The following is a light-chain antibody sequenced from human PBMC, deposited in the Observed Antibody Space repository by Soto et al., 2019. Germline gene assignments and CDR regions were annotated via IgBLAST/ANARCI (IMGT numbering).Light chain of an antibody. CDR1: SSDVGSYNL. V-gene: IGLV2-14*02. Sequence: QSLLTQPASVSGSPGQTNTISCTGTSSDVGSYNLVSWYQQHPGKAPKLMIYEGSKRPSGVSNRFSGSKSGNTASLTISGLQAEDEADYYCSSYASATTRVFGGGTKVTVL. CDR2: EGS. CDR3: SSYASATTRV. J-gene: IGLJ3*02.